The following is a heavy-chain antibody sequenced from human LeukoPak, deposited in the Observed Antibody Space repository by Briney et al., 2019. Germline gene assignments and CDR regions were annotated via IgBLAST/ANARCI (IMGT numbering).Heavy chain of an antibody. D-gene: IGHD3-22*01. V-gene: IGHV3-21*01. CDR1: GFTFSIYS. J-gene: IGHJ4*02. CDR2: ISSSSSYI. Sequence: PGGSLRLSCAASGFTFSIYSMNWLRQAPGKGLEWVSSISSSSSYIYYADSVKGRFTISRDNAKNSLYLQMNSLRAEDTAVYYCARERHYYDSSGWFDYWGQGTLVTVSS. CDR3: ARERHYYDSSGWFDY.